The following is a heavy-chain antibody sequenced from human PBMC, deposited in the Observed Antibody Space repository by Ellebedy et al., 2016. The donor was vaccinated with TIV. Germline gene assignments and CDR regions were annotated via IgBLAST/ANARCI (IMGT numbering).Heavy chain of an antibody. D-gene: IGHD3-10*01. CDR3: ARFLGEDGMDV. CDR2: IDPSDSYT. V-gene: IGHV5-10-1*01. CDR1: GYSLTNYW. J-gene: IGHJ6*02. Sequence: GESLKISCKGSGYSLTNYWISWVRQMPGKGLEWMGRIDPSDSYTNYSPSCQGHVTISVDKSITTAYLQWSSLKASDTAMYYCARFLGEDGMDVWGQGTTVTVSS.